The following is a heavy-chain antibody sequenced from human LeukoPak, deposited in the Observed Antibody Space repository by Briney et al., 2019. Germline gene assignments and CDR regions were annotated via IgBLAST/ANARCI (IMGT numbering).Heavy chain of an antibody. CDR2: IYYSGDT. Sequence: PSETLSLTCTVSGDSINSGSYYWGWIRQPPGEGLEWIGSIYYSGDTYYNPSLESRVTISVDTSKNQFSLNLRSVTAADTAVYYCARHGGNIRLGYYELDYWGQGTLVTVSS. CDR3: ARHGGNIRLGYYELDY. V-gene: IGHV4-39*01. D-gene: IGHD3-22*01. J-gene: IGHJ4*02. CDR1: GDSINSGSYY.